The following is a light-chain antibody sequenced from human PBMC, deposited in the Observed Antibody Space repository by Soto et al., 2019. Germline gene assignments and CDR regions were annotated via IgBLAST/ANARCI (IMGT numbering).Light chain of an antibody. CDR1: QSISDW. V-gene: IGKV1-5*01. CDR2: DAS. CDR3: QQYGSSPRT. Sequence: DIQMTQSPSTLSASVGDRVTITCRASQSISDWLAWYQQRPGKAPKLLIFDASSLKSGVPSRFSGSGSGTDFTLTISRLEPEDFAVYYCQQYGSSPRTFGQGTKVDIK. J-gene: IGKJ1*01.